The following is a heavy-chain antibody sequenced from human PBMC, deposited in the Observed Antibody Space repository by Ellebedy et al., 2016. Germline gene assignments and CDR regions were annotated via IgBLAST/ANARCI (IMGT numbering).Heavy chain of an antibody. V-gene: IGHV3-15*01. CDR3: TTVYRYNYDSV. D-gene: IGHD5-18*01. CDR2: IKSKTDGGAA. Sequence: GESLKISCAASGFTFSNAWMNWVRQAPGNGLEWVGRIKSKTDGGAADYAAPVTGRFTISRDDSKNTLYLQMNSLKTEDTAVYFCTTVYRYNYDSVWGQGTLVTVSS. CDR1: GFTFSNAW. J-gene: IGHJ4*02.